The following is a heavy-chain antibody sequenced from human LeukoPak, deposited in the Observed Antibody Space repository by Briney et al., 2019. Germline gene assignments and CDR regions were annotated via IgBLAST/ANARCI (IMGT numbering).Heavy chain of an antibody. D-gene: IGHD4-17*01. CDR2: SSLSNGNT. J-gene: IGHJ4*02. CDR1: GNTLHTPA. V-gene: IGHV1-18*01. CDR3: ARGDDYGDYWGLY. Sequence: GASVKVSCKTSGNTLHTPAITWVRQAPGEGLEWMGWSSLSNGNTNYAQKLQGRVTMTTDTSTSTAYMELRSLISDDAAVYYCARGDDYGDYWGLYWGQGTLVTVSS.